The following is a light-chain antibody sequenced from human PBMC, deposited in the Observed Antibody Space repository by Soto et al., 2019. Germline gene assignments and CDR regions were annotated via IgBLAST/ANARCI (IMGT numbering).Light chain of an antibody. CDR2: AAV. CDR3: QQSYTMPYT. J-gene: IGKJ2*01. CDR1: ETISTY. Sequence: DIQMTQSPPSLSASVGDRVTVTCRASETISTYLNWYQQKPGQAPKLLIRAAVSLEGGVTSRFSGSGSGTEFTLAVSGLQPEDFATYFCQQSYTMPYTFAQVTKLGIK. V-gene: IGKV1-39*01.